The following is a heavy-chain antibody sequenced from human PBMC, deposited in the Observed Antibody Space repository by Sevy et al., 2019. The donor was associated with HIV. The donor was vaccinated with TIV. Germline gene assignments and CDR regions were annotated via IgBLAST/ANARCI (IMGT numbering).Heavy chain of an antibody. CDR2: ISGRSSYI. J-gene: IGHJ4*02. D-gene: IGHD2-15*01. CDR3: AKGVVGYCSGGSCYSYYFDY. CDR1: GFTFSDYY. V-gene: IGHV3-21*04. Sequence: GGSLRLSCAASGFTFSDYYMNWVRQAPGKGLEWVSSISGRSSYIHYADSVRGRFTISRDNSKNTLYLQMNSLRAEDTAVYYCAKGVVGYCSGGSCYSYYFDYWGQGTLVTVSS.